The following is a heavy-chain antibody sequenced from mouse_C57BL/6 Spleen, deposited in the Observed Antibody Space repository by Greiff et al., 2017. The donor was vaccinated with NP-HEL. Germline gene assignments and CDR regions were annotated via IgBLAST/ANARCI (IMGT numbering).Heavy chain of an antibody. Sequence: VQLQQSGAELARPGASVKLSCKASGYTFTSYGISWVKQRTGQGLEWIGEIYPRSGNTYYNEKFKGKATLTADKSSSTAYMELRSLTSEDSAVYFCARSITTVVATDWYFDVWGTGTTVTVS. J-gene: IGHJ1*03. CDR3: ARSITTVVATDWYFDV. CDR2: IYPRSGNT. CDR1: GYTFTSYG. D-gene: IGHD1-1*01. V-gene: IGHV1-81*01.